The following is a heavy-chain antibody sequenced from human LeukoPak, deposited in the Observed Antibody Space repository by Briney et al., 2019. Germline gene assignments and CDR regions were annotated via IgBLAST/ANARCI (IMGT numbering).Heavy chain of an antibody. CDR3: ARGNMVRGRRNWFDP. D-gene: IGHD3-10*01. CDR1: GYTFTSYY. CDR2: INPSGGST. J-gene: IGHJ5*02. Sequence: GASVKVSCKASGYTFTSYYMHWVRQAPGQGLEWMGIINPSGGSTSYAQKFQGRVTMTRDTSTSTVYMELSSLRSEDTAVYYCARGNMVRGRRNWFDPWGQGTLVTVSS. V-gene: IGHV1-46*01.